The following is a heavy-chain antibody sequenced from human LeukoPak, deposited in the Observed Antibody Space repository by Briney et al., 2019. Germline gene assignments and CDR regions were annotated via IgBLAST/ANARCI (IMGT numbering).Heavy chain of an antibody. CDR1: GSSISSYY. V-gene: IGHV4-4*07. J-gene: IGHJ4*02. Sequence: PSETLSLTCTVSGSSISSYYWSWIRQPAGKGLEWIGRTYTSGSTNYNPSLKSRVTMSVDTSKNQFSLKLSSVTAADTAVYYCARDRANGVCADWGQGTLVTVSS. CDR3: ARDRANGVCAD. CDR2: TYTSGST. D-gene: IGHD2-8*01.